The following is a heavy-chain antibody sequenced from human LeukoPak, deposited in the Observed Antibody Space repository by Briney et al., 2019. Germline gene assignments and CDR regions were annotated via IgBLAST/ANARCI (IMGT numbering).Heavy chain of an antibody. CDR2: ISGSGGST. CDR1: GFTFNSYA. J-gene: IGHJ4*02. V-gene: IGHV3-23*01. D-gene: IGHD3-9*01. Sequence: GGSLRLSCAASGFTFNSYAMSWVRQAPGKGLEWVSAISGSGGSTYYADSVKGRFTISRDNSKNTLYLQMNSLRAEDTALYYCAKDLGDILTGYRPEYWGQGTLVTVCS. CDR3: AKDLGDILTGYRPEY.